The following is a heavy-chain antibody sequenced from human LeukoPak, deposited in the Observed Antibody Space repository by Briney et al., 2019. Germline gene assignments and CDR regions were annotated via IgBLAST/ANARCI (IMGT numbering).Heavy chain of an antibody. V-gene: IGHV3-23*01. CDR1: GFTFSSFA. CDR3: ANLHSLYCSGGTCYVHY. J-gene: IGHJ4*02. Sequence: GGSLRLSCAASGFTFSSFAMSWVRQAPGKGLEWVSAISGSGDNTYYADPVKGQFTVSRHNSRNTLYLQMNSLRAEDTALYYCANLHSLYCSGGTCYVHYWGQGTLVTVSS. CDR2: ISGSGDNT. D-gene: IGHD2-15*01.